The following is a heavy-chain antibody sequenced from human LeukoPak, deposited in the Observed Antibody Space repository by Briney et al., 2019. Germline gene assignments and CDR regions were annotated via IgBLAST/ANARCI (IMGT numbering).Heavy chain of an antibody. Sequence: PSETLSLTCAVYDESFSGYYCSWIRQPPRKGLEWIGEIDHSGSTNYNPSLQSRVTISVDTSKNQFSLKVSSVSAADTAVYYCARSPYYYDSSGYWVYYFDYWGQGTLVTVSS. D-gene: IGHD3-22*01. V-gene: IGHV4-34*01. CDR1: DESFSGYY. J-gene: IGHJ4*02. CDR3: ARSPYYYDSSGYWVYYFDY. CDR2: IDHSGST.